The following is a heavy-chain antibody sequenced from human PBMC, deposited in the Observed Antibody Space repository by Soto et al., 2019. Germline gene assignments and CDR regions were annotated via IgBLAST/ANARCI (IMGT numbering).Heavy chain of an antibody. V-gene: IGHV4-59*01. CDR2: IYYSGST. Sequence: SETLSLTCTVSGGSISSYYWSWIRQPPGKGLEWIGYIYYSGSTNYNPSLKSRVTISVDTSKNQFSLKLSSVTAADTAVYYCARDNGVAVAGSGYYYGMDVWGQGTTVTVSS. CDR1: GGSISSYY. CDR3: ARDNGVAVAGSGYYYGMDV. J-gene: IGHJ6*02. D-gene: IGHD6-19*01.